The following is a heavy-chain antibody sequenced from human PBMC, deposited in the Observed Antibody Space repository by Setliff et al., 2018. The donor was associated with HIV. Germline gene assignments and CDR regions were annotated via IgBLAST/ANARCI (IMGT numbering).Heavy chain of an antibody. D-gene: IGHD3-3*01. CDR2: ISYDESNK. V-gene: IGHV3-30*18. Sequence: LGGSLSPSCAAPGFTFSSYGMHWVRQAPGKGLEWVSLISYDESNKDYADTVKGRFTNSRDNSKNTLYLQMNSLRAEDTAVYYCAKDLDNFWSCYTDYWGQGTLVTVSS. CDR1: GFTFSSYG. CDR3: AKDLDNFWSCYTDY. J-gene: IGHJ4*02.